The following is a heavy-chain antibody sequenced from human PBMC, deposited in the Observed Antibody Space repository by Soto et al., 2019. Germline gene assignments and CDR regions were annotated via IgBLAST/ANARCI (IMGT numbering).Heavy chain of an antibody. J-gene: IGHJ4*02. CDR1: GFRMTSCD. V-gene: IGHV3-30*18. D-gene: IGHD6-6*01. Sequence: GGSLRLSCAASGFRMTSCDMHWVRQVPGKGLQWVAVMSDDGTNQFYADSVRGRFSVSRDISKSTLYLQMSSLRIEDTAIYYCTKGAWYSSSSPSDCWGQGTQVTVSS. CDR3: TKGAWYSSSSPSDC. CDR2: MSDDGTNQ.